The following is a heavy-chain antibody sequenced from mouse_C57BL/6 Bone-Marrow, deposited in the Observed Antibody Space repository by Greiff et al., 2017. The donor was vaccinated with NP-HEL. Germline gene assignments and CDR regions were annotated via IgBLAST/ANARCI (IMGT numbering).Heavy chain of an antibody. CDR1: GFTFTDYY. V-gene: IGHV1-36*01. D-gene: IGHD1-1*01. CDR2: VYPYTGGP. CDR3: ARSTTVVATNSFDY. Sequence: EVQLQQSGPVLVKPGPSVKISCKASGFTFTDYYMHWVKQSHGKSLEWIGLVYPYTGGPSYNQKFKGKATLTVDTSSSTAYMELNSLTSDDAAVDYCARSTTVVATNSFDYWGQGTTLTVSS. J-gene: IGHJ2*01.